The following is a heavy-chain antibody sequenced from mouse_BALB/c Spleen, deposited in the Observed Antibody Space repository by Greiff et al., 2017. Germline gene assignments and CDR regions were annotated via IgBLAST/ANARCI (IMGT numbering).Heavy chain of an antibody. D-gene: IGHD2-4*01. V-gene: IGHV1-82*01. CDR1: GYAFSSSW. J-gene: IGHJ2*01. CDR3: ARSGGLRRGNY. CDR2: IYPGDGDT. Sequence: QVQLQQSGPELVKPGASVKISCKASGYAFSSSWMNWVKQRPGQGLEWIGRIYPGDGDTNYNGKFKGKATLTADKSSSTAYMQLSSLTSEDSAVYYCARSGGLRRGNYWGQGTTLTVSS.